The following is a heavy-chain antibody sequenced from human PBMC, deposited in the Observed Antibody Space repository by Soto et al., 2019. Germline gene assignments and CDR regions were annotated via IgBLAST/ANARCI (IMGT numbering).Heavy chain of an antibody. D-gene: IGHD6-19*01. CDR2: ITPIFGTA. CDR1: GGTFSNYA. V-gene: IGHV1-69*12. J-gene: IGHJ2*01. Sequence: QVQLVQSGAEVKKPGSSVKVSCKASGGTFSNYAISWVRQAPGQGLEWMGGITPIFGTANYAQKFQGRVTITADESMSTAYMELSRLRSEETAVYYCAQTLGLAVAGPGRFDLWGRGTLVTVSS. CDR3: AQTLGLAVAGPGRFDL.